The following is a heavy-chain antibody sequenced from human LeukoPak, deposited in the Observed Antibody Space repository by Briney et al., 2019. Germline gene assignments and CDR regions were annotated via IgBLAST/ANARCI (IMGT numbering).Heavy chain of an antibody. Sequence: SETLSLTCTVSGGSISSSSYYWGWIRQPPGKGLEWIGSIYYSGSTYYNPSLKSRVTISVDTSKNQFSLKLSSVTAADTAVYYCARLPGASVVPSGAFDIWGQGTMVTVSS. CDR3: ARLPGASVVPSGAFDI. CDR1: GGSISSSSYY. D-gene: IGHD4-23*01. V-gene: IGHV4-39*01. J-gene: IGHJ3*02. CDR2: IYYSGST.